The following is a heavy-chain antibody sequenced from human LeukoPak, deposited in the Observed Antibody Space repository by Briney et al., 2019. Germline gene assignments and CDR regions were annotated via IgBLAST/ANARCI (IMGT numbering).Heavy chain of an antibody. CDR1: RHTLTDLS. CDR3: ATGGIYSLLDY. J-gene: IGHJ4*02. V-gene: IGHV1-24*01. CDR2: IDPEDGET. Sequence: ASVTVSCKVSRHTLTDLSTHWVRQAPGRGLGWMGGIDPEDGETIYAQKFQGRVTMTEDTSTDTAYMEMSSLRSEDTAVYYCATGGIYSLLDYWGQGTLVTVSS. D-gene: IGHD1-26*01.